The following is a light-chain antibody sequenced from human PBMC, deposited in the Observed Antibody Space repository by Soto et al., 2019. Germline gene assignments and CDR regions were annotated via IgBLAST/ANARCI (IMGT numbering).Light chain of an antibody. V-gene: IGKV1-39*01. CDR3: QQNYSPPPIT. J-gene: IGKJ5*01. Sequence: DIQMTQSPASLSASVGDRVTITCRASQSITNFLNWYQQKPGKAPKLLIYAASSLQSGVPSRFSGSGSGTDFTLTISSLQPEDFATDYCQQNYSPPPITFGQGTRLEIK. CDR1: QSITNF. CDR2: AAS.